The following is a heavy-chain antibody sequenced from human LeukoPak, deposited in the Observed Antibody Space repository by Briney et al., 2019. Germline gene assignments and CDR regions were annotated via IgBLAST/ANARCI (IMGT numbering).Heavy chain of an antibody. J-gene: IGHJ5*02. CDR1: GGSISSSGYY. D-gene: IGHD1-26*01. CDR2: VYYSGST. V-gene: IGHV4-39*01. Sequence: PSETLSLTCTVSGGSISSSGYYWGWIRQPPGKGLEWIASVYYSGSTYYNPSLKSRVTISVDTSKNQLSLKLSSLTAAGTAVYYCARHEYSGSYYGLSWFDPWGQGTLVTVSS. CDR3: ARHEYSGSYYGLSWFDP.